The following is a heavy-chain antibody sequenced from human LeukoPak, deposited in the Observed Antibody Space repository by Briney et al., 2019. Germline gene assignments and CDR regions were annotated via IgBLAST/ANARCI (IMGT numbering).Heavy chain of an antibody. V-gene: IGHV3-30-3*01. D-gene: IGHD6-6*01. CDR2: ISYDGSNK. CDR1: GFTFSSYA. Sequence: PGGSLRLSCAASGFTFSSYAMHWVRQAPGKGLEWVAVISYDGSNKYYADSVKGRFTISRDNSKNTLYLQMNSLRAEDTAVYYWGRGPYSSSPGDYWGQGPLVTVSS. CDR3: GRGPYSSSPGDY. J-gene: IGHJ4*02.